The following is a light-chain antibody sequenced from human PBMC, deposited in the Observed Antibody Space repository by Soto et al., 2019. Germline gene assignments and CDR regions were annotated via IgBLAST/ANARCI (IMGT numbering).Light chain of an antibody. Sequence: IVMTQSPATLSVSPGERATLSCRASQSVSSNLAWYQQKPGQAPRLLIYGASIRATGIPARFSGSGSGTEFTLTISSLQSEDFAVYYCQQYNKWPLTFGGGT. V-gene: IGKV3D-15*01. CDR1: QSVSSN. CDR2: GAS. CDR3: QQYNKWPLT. J-gene: IGKJ4*01.